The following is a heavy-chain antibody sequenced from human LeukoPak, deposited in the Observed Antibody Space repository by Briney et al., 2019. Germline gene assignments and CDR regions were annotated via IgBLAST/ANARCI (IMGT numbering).Heavy chain of an antibody. D-gene: IGHD3-10*01. V-gene: IGHV3-53*01. CDR2: IYSGGST. CDR1: GFTVSSNY. J-gene: IGHJ4*02. Sequence: GGSLRLSCAASGFTVSSNYMSWVRQAPGKGLEWVSVIYSGGSTYYADSVKGRFTISRDNTKNLLYLQMNSLRVEDTAVYYCARDYGWSFANWGQGTLVTVSS. CDR3: ARDYGWSFAN.